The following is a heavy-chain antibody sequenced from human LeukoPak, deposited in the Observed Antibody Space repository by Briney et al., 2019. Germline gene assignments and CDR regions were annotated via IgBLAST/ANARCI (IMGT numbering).Heavy chain of an antibody. D-gene: IGHD3-10*01. CDR3: ARSGGGLWFGELLCSYYFDY. V-gene: IGHV4-39*07. CDR2: IYYSGST. Sequence: SETLSLTCAVSGGSISSSSYYWGWIRQPPGKGLEWIGSIYYSGSTYYNPSLKSRVTISVDTSKNQFSLKLSSVTAADTAVYYCARSGGGLWFGELLCSYYFDYWGQGTLVTVSS. J-gene: IGHJ4*02. CDR1: GGSISSSSYY.